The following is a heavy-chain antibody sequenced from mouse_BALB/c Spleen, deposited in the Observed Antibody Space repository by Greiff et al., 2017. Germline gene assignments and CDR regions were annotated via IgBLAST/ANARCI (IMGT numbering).Heavy chain of an antibody. CDR3: ARDGYDPYWYFDV. V-gene: IGHV5-6-5*01. CDR1: GFTFSSYA. CDR2: ISSGGST. J-gene: IGHJ1*01. Sequence: DVKLVESGGGLVKPGGSLKLSCAASGFTFSSYAMSWVRQTPEKRLEWVASISSGGSTYYPDSVKGRFTISRDNARNILYLQMSSLRSEDTAMYYCARDGYDPYWYFDVWGAGTTVTVSS. D-gene: IGHD2-2*01.